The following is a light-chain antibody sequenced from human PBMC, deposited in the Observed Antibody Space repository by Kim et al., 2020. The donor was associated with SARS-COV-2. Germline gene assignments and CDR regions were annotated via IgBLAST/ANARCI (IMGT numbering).Light chain of an antibody. CDR2: VAS. V-gene: IGKV1-39*01. CDR3: QQSYSAPYT. Sequence: DIQMTQSPSSLSASVGDRVTITCRASQSIKRYLNWYQQKPGKAPNLLIYVASSLQSGVPSSFSGSGSGTDFTLTISSLQPEDSATYYCQQSYSAPYTFGQGTKLEI. CDR1: QSIKRY. J-gene: IGKJ2*01.